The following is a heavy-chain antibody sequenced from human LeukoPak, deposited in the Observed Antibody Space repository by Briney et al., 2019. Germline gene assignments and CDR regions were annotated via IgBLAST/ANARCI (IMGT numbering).Heavy chain of an antibody. CDR2: ISYDGSNK. CDR3: AKDRRSSGWLDWFDP. V-gene: IGHV3-30*18. J-gene: IGHJ5*02. CDR1: GFTFSSYG. D-gene: IGHD6-19*01. Sequence: GGSLRLSCAASGFTFSSYGMHWVRQAPGKGLEWVAVISYDGSNKYYADSVKGRFTISRDNSKYTLYLQMNSLRAEDTAVYYCAKDRRSSGWLDWFDPWGQGTLVTVSS.